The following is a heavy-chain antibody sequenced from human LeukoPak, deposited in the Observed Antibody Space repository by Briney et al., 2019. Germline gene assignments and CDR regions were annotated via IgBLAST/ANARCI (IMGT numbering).Heavy chain of an antibody. D-gene: IGHD3-10*01. J-gene: IGHJ5*02. CDR2: ISAYNVNT. CDR3: AIVLMVRGVNNWFDP. CDR1: GHTFTSYG. V-gene: IGHV1-18*01. Sequence: SVKASCKASGHTFTSYGISWVRQAPGHGLEWMGWISAYNVNTNYAQKLQGRVTMPTVTSKSTAYMELRSLRSDDTAVYYCAIVLMVRGVNNWFDPWGQGTLVTVSS.